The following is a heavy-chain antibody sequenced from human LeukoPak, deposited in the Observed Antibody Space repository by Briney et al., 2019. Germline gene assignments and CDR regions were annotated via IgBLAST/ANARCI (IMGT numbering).Heavy chain of an antibody. CDR1: GGSFSGYY. CDR2: INHSGST. D-gene: IGHD2-2*02. CDR3: ARVVVPAAIDAFDI. J-gene: IGHJ3*02. V-gene: IGHV4-34*01. Sequence: SETLSLTCAVHGGSFSGYYWSWIRQPPGKGLEWIGEINHSGSTNYNPSLKSRVTISVDTSKNQFSLKLSSVTAADTAVYYCARVVVPAAIDAFDIWGQGTMVTVSS.